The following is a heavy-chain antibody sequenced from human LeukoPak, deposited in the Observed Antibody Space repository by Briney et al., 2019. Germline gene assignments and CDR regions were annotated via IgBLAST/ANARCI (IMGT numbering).Heavy chain of an antibody. CDR1: GFTFSSYA. CDR2: IKQDGSEK. Sequence: AGGSLRLSCAASGFTFSSYAMSWVRQAPGKGLEWVANIKQDGSEKYYVDSVKGRFTISRDNAKNSLYLQMNSLRAEDTAVYYCARTGDRAARFYYYYYMDVWGKGTTVTVSS. J-gene: IGHJ6*03. D-gene: IGHD6-6*01. CDR3: ARTGDRAARFYYYYYMDV. V-gene: IGHV3-7*01.